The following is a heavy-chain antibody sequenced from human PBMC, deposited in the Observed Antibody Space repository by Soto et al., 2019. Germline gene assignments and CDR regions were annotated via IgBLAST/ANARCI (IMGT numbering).Heavy chain of an antibody. J-gene: IGHJ4*02. CDR3: VKVYWVASGIRYYFDY. V-gene: IGHV2-5*02. CDR1: GFSFSTSSVG. D-gene: IGHD2-21*02. Sequence: QITLKASGPTLVKPTQTLTLTCTFSGFSFSTSSVGVGWIRQPPGKALEWLALIYWDDDKRYSPSLRNRLTITKDTSRNQVVVTMTDMDPVDTATYSCVKVYWVASGIRYYFDYWGQGTMVTVSS. CDR2: IYWDDDK.